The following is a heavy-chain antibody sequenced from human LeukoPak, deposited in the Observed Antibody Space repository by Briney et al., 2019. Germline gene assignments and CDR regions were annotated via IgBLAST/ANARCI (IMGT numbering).Heavy chain of an antibody. J-gene: IGHJ4*02. CDR3: AKLGEGGYSYDYLPYYFDY. CDR1: GFTFSSYE. CDR2: ISSSGSTI. D-gene: IGHD5-18*01. Sequence: GGSLRLSCSASGFTFSSYEINWVRQAPGKGLEWVSYISSSGSTIYYADSVKGRFTISRDNSKNTLYLQMNSLRAEDTAVYYCAKLGEGGYSYDYLPYYFDYWGQGTLVTVSS. V-gene: IGHV3-48*03.